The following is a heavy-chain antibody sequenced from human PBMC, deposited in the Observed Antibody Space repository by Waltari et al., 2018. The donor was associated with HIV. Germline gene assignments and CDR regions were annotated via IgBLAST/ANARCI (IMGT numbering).Heavy chain of an antibody. CDR3: ARAVNAVGAPHWFAP. CDR2: MNPNIRNT. J-gene: IGHJ5*02. Sequence: QVQLVQSGAEVKQPGASVKVSCKASGYIFNNYDINWVRQATGQGLEWMGWMNPNIRNTGYAQKFQGRVTMTRDTSITTAYMELSSLKSEDTAVYYCARAVNAVGAPHWFAPWGQGTLVTVSS. V-gene: IGHV1-8*01. CDR1: GYIFNNYD. D-gene: IGHD1-26*01.